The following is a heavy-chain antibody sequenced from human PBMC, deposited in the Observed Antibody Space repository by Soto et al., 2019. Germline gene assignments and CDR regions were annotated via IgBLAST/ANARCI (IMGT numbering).Heavy chain of an antibody. CDR2: ISAYNGNT. CDR1: GYTFTSYG. Sequence: QVQLVQSGAEVKKPGASVKVSCKASGYTFTSYGISWVRQAPGQGLEWMGWISAYNGNTNYAQKLQGRVTMTTDTSTSTAYMELRSLRADDTAVYYCAVGRYSSGWYVPDSFDYGGQGTLVTVSS. V-gene: IGHV1-18*01. CDR3: AVGRYSSGWYVPDSFDY. D-gene: IGHD6-19*01. J-gene: IGHJ4*02.